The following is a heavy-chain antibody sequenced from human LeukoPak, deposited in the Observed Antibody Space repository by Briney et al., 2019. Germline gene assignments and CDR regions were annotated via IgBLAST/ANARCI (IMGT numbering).Heavy chain of an antibody. CDR2: IKQDGSEE. J-gene: IGHJ4*02. D-gene: IGHD1-26*01. V-gene: IGHV3-7*01. CDR1: GLTFSSYW. CDR3: ARGSSAGASLRHDY. Sequence: PGGSLRLSRAASGLTFSSYWMSWVRQAPGKGLEWVANIKQDGSEENFVDSVKGRFTISRDNAKKSLYLQMNSLRAEDTAVYYCARGSSAGASLRHDYWGQGTLVTVSS.